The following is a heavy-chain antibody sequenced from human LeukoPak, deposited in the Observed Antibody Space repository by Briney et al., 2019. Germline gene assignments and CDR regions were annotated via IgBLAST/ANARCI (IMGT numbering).Heavy chain of an antibody. Sequence: GGTLRLSCAASGFTFSSYGMSWVRQAPGKGLEWVSAISGSGGSTYYADSVKGRFTISRDNSKNTLYLQMNSLKASDTAIYYCARSDGGYGYHYWGQGTLVTVSS. D-gene: IGHD6-25*01. J-gene: IGHJ4*02. CDR3: ARSDGGYGYHY. V-gene: IGHV3-23*01. CDR1: GFTFSSYG. CDR2: ISGSGGST.